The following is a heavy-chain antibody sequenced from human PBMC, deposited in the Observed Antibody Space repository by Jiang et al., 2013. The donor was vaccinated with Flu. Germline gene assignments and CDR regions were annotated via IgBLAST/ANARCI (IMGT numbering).Heavy chain of an antibody. CDR3: ARPPEYDSSGYSFY. CDR2: IYPDEFDI. V-gene: IGHV5-51*01. J-gene: IGHJ4*02. Sequence: GESLRISCKGSGYRFSHYWIAWVRQMPGKGLEWMAMIYPDEFDIRYSQSFQGQVTISADKSISTAYLQWSSLKASDTAIYYCARPPEYDSSGYSFYWGQGTLVTVSS. CDR1: GYRFSHYW. D-gene: IGHD3-22*01.